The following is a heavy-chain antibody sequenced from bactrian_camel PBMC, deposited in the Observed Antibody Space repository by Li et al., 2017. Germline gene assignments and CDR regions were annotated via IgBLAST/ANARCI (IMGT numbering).Heavy chain of an antibody. J-gene: IGHJ6*01. CDR1: GFTLSSYT. CDR3: AEAASLYRCAYWTTRVTDFRY. CDR2: IDSGGGST. V-gene: IGHV3S31*01. Sequence: DVQLVESGGDLVQPGGSLRLSCAASGFTLSSYTLSWVRQAPGKGLEWVSAIDSGGGSTDYADSAKGRFTISRDNAKNTLYLQLNSLKPEDAAMYYCAEAASLYRCAYWTTRVTDFRYWCQGTQVTVS. D-gene: IGHD3*01.